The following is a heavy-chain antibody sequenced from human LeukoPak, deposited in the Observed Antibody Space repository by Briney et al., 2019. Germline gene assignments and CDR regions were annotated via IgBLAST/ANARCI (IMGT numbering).Heavy chain of an antibody. D-gene: IGHD2-2*01. Sequence: QPLSLTCAISGDSVSSNSVTWNWIRQSPSRGLEWLGRTYYRSTWYNDYAVSVRGRITVNPDTSKNQFSLHLNSVTPEDTAVYYCARRLTQYDCFDPWGQGILVTVSS. CDR1: GDSVSSNSVT. V-gene: IGHV6-1*01. CDR3: ARRLTQYDCFDP. J-gene: IGHJ5*02. CDR2: TYYRSTWYN.